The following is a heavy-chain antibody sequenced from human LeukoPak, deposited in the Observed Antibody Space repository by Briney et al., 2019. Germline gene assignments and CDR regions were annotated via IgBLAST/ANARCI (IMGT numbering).Heavy chain of an antibody. D-gene: IGHD1-26*01. V-gene: IGHV3-21*01. CDR1: GFTFSSYS. Sequence: GGSLRLSCAASGFTFSSYSMNWVRQAPGKGLEWVSSISSSSSYIYYADSVKGRFTISRDNAKNSLYLQMNSLRAEDTAVYYCARGTRSGSYYPIDYWGQGTLVTVSS. CDR2: ISSSSSYI. J-gene: IGHJ4*02. CDR3: ARGTRSGSYYPIDY.